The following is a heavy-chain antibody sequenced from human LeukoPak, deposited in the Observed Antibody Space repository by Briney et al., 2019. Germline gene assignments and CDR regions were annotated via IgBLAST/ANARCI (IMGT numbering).Heavy chain of an antibody. CDR1: GGSFSGYY. CDR2: INHSGST. CDR3: AREYDFWSGHLPLYFDY. Sequence: PSETLSLTCAVYGGSFSGYYWSWIRQPPGKGLEWIGEINHSGSTNYNPSLKSRVTISVDTSKNQFSLKLSSVTAADTAVYYCAREYDFWSGHLPLYFDYWGQGTLVTASS. J-gene: IGHJ4*02. D-gene: IGHD3-3*01. V-gene: IGHV4-34*01.